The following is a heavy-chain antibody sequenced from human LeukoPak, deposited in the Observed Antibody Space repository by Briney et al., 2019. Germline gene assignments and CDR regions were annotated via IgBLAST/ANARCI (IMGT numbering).Heavy chain of an antibody. J-gene: IGHJ6*03. V-gene: IGHV3-23*01. D-gene: IGHD1-14*01. CDR2: ISGSGGST. CDR3: ARDNPRSYYYYMDV. CDR1: GFTFSSYA. Sequence: GGSLRLSCAASGFTFSSYAMSWVRQAPGKGLEWVSAISGSGGSTYYADSVKGRFTISRDNSKNTLYLQMNSLRAEDTAVYYCARDNPRSYYYYMDVWGKGTTVTVSS.